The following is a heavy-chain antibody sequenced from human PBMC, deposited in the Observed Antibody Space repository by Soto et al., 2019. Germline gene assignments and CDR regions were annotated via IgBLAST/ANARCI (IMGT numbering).Heavy chain of an antibody. D-gene: IGHD3-10*01. CDR2: ISTNNDAI. CDR3: ASVLGSRRSGSYPSY. V-gene: IGHV3-48*01. CDR1: GFIISDCS. Sequence: EVQLVESGGGLVKPGGSLRLPCAASGFIISDCSMNWFRRAPGKGREWISYISTNNDAIYYADSVKGRFTISRDNAKNSLYLQMNSLRAEDTALYYCASVLGSRRSGSYPSYWGQGTLVTVSS. J-gene: IGHJ4*02.